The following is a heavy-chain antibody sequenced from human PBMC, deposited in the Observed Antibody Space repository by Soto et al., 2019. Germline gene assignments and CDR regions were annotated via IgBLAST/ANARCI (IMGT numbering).Heavy chain of an antibody. CDR1: GFTFSSYG. CDR3: ARDYLVLPRRVIDY. Sequence: QVQLVESGGGVVQPGRSLRLSCAASGFTFSSYGMHWVRQAPGKGLEWVAVISYDGSYKFSADYVKGRFTISRDNSKNTLSLQMNSLRAEDTAVYYCARDYLVLPRRVIDYWGQGTLVTVSS. V-gene: IGHV3-33*01. J-gene: IGHJ4*02. D-gene: IGHD1-26*01. CDR2: ISYDGSYK.